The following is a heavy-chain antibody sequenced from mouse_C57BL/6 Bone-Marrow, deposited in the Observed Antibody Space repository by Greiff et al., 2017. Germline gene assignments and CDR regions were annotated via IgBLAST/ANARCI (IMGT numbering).Heavy chain of an antibody. J-gene: IGHJ3*01. CDR1: GFNIKDDY. CDR3: TTYYGSSPWFAY. D-gene: IGHD1-1*01. CDR2: IDPENGDT. Sequence: VQLQQSGAELVRPGASVKLSCTASGFNIKDDYMHWVKQRPEQGLEWIGWIDPENGDTAYASKFQGKATITADTSSNTAYLQLSSLTSEDTAVYYCTTYYGSSPWFAYWGQGTLVTVSA. V-gene: IGHV14-4*01.